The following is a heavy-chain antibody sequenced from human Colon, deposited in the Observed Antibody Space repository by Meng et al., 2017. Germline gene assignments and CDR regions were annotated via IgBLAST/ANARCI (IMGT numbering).Heavy chain of an antibody. V-gene: IGHV6-1*01. CDR3: TRGLEFYRFEY. D-gene: IGHD3-16*02. J-gene: IGHJ4*02. Sequence: RPQHSGPGLVKPAQPLSLTCAISGDSVSSKTAVWNWIRQSPSRGLEWLGRTYYRAKWNHDYAESLRGRITINPDTSNNQISLQLNSVTPEDTAVYYCTRGLEFYRFEYWGQGTLVTVSS. CDR2: TYYRAKWNH. CDR1: GDSVSSKTAV.